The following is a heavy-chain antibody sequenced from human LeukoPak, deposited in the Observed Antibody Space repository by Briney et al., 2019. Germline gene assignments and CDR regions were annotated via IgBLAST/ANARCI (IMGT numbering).Heavy chain of an antibody. CDR2: IYYTGST. Sequence: PSETLSLTCTVSGGSISSYYWSWIRQPPGKGLEWIGYIYYTGSTNYNPSLKSRVSISVDTSKNQFSLKLSSVTAADTAVYYCARHGGYHSPIDYWGQGTLVTVSS. V-gene: IGHV4-59*08. CDR1: GGSISSYY. CDR3: ARHGGYHSPIDY. D-gene: IGHD3-22*01. J-gene: IGHJ4*02.